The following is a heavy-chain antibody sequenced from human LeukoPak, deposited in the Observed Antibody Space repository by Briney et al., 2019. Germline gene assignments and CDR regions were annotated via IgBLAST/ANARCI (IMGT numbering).Heavy chain of an antibody. Sequence: SLRLSCAASGFTFDDYAMHWVRQAPGKGLEWVSGISWNSGSIGYADSVKGRLTISRDNAKNSLYLQMNSLRAEDTALYYCAKGYCSGGSCYSGEFFDYWGQGTLVTVSS. CDR3: AKGYCSGGSCYSGEFFDY. CDR2: ISWNSGSI. V-gene: IGHV3-9*01. CDR1: GFTFDDYA. D-gene: IGHD2-15*01. J-gene: IGHJ4*02.